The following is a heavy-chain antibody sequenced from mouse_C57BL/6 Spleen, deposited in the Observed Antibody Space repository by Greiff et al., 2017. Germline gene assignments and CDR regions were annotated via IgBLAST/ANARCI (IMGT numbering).Heavy chain of an antibody. CDR1: GYTFTSYW. D-gene: IGHD2-4*01. CDR3: ARHDYDGGAWFAY. Sequence: QQSCKASGYTFTSYWMHWVKQRPIQGLEWIGNIDPSDSETHYNQKFKDKATLTVDKSSSTAYMQLSSLTSEDSAVYYCARHDYDGGAWFAYWGQGTLVTVSA. V-gene: IGHV1-52*01. J-gene: IGHJ3*01. CDR2: IDPSDSET.